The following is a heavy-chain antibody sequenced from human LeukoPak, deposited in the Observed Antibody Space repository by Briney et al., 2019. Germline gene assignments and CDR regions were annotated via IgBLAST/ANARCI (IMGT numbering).Heavy chain of an antibody. D-gene: IGHD3-3*01. Sequence: PGGSLRLSCAASGFIFSDYYMTWIRQAPGKGLEWLSYISSTDTTMYQADSVKGRFTVSRDDAKNSLYLQMDSLRAEDTAVYYCARGGVLGATYSWFDPWGQGTLVTVSS. CDR2: ISSTDTTM. CDR1: GFIFSDYY. CDR3: ARGGVLGATYSWFDP. J-gene: IGHJ5*02. V-gene: IGHV3-11*01.